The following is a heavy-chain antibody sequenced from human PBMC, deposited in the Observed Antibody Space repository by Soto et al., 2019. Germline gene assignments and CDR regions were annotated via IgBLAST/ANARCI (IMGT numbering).Heavy chain of an antibody. CDR2: IYYSGST. CDR1: GGSISSYY. D-gene: IGHD6-19*01. J-gene: IGHJ6*03. Sequence: SETLSLTCTVSGGSISSYYWSWIRQPPGKGLEWIGYIYYSGSTNYNPSLKSRVTISVDTSKNQFSLKLSSVTAADTAVYYCARVTGLAGWTYYYYMDVWGKGTTVTVSS. V-gene: IGHV4-59*01. CDR3: ARVTGLAGWTYYYYMDV.